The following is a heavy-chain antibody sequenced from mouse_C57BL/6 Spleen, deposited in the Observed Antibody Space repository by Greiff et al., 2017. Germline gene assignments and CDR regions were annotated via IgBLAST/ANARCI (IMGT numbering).Heavy chain of an antibody. D-gene: IGHD2-3*01. CDR2: IDPSDSET. CDR1: GYTFTSYW. V-gene: IGHV1-52*01. J-gene: IGHJ4*01. CDR3: ARGELGLLREGYYAMDY. Sequence: QVQLQQPGAELVGPGSSVKLSCKASGYTFTSYWMHWVKQRPIQGLEWIGNIDPSDSETHYNQKFTDKATLTVDKSSSTAYMQLSCLTSEVSAVYYRARGELGLLREGYYAMDYWGQGTSVTVSS.